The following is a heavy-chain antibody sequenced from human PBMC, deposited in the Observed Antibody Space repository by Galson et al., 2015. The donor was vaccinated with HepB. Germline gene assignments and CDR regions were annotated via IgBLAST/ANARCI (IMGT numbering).Heavy chain of an antibody. D-gene: IGHD6-19*01. CDR3: TTGPLWLVPFDY. CDR2: IKSKTDGGTT. Sequence: SLRLSCAASGFTFSNAWMSWVRQAPGKGLEWVGRIKSKTDGGTTDYAAPVKGRFTISRDDSKNTLYLQMNSLKTEDTAVYYCTTGPLWLVPFDYWGQGTLVTVSS. CDR1: GFTFSNAW. J-gene: IGHJ4*02. V-gene: IGHV3-15*01.